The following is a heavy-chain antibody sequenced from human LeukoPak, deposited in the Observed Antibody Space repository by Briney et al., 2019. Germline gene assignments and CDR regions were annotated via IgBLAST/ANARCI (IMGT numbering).Heavy chain of an antibody. V-gene: IGHV3-23*01. Sequence: EGSLRFSCAASGFTFSSYAMSWARQAPGKGLEWVSVISGSGTGTYYADSVKGRFTISRDNSKNTLYLRMSSLRAEDTAVYYCAKHRGFSSDWFDPWGQGTLVTVSS. D-gene: IGHD5-18*01. CDR1: GFTFSSYA. J-gene: IGHJ5*02. CDR3: AKHRGFSSDWFDP. CDR2: ISGSGTGT.